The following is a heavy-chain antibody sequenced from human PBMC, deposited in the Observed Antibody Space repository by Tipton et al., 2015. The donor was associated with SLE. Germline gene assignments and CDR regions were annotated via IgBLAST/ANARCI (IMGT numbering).Heavy chain of an antibody. CDR3: ARQHSDEVWWSYRYNDF. Sequence: TLSLTCAVYGGSLSGDSWSWVRQPPGKGLEWIGEINRSGRTNYNPSLKSRVAISVDTSKNHLYLSLSSVTAADTAVYYCARQHSDEVWWSYRYNDFWGQGTLVTVSS. J-gene: IGHJ4*02. CDR1: GGSLSGDS. V-gene: IGHV4-34*01. D-gene: IGHD3-16*02. CDR2: INRSGRT.